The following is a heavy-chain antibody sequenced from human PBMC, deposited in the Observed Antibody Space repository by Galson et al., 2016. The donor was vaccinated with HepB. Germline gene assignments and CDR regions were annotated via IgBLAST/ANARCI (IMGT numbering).Heavy chain of an antibody. J-gene: IGHJ4*02. Sequence: TLSLTCTVSGDSISSGGYYWTWIRQHPGKGLEWIGYIYYSGSTYYNPSLKSRVTISVDTSKNQFSLKLSSVTAADTAVYYCARELAGYSGYDAFDSWGQGTLVTVSS. CDR2: IYYSGST. CDR3: ARELAGYSGYDAFDS. V-gene: IGHV4-31*03. D-gene: IGHD5-12*01. CDR1: GDSISSGGYY.